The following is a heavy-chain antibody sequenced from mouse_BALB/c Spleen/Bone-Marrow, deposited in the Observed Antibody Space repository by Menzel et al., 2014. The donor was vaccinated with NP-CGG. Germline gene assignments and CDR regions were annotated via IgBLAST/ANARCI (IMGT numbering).Heavy chain of an antibody. V-gene: IGHV5-6-3*01. CDR1: GFTFSSYG. J-gene: IGHJ4*01. CDR2: INSNGGRT. D-gene: IGHD1-2*01. CDR3: ARDSLLRSLYAMDY. Sequence: EVKLVESGGGLVQPGGSLKLSCAASGFTFSSYGMSWVRQTPDKRLELVATINSNGGRTYYPDSVKGRFTISRDNAKNTLYLQMSGLKSEDTAMYYCARDSLLRSLYAMDYWGQGTSVTVSS.